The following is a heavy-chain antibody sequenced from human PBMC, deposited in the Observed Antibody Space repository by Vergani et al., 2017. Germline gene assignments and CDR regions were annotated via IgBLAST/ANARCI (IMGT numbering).Heavy chain of an antibody. J-gene: IGHJ3*02. CDR3: ARDRRLIAVAGTGAFDI. D-gene: IGHD6-19*01. Sequence: QVQLQESGPGLVKPSQTLSLTCTVSGGSISSGDYYWSWIRQPPGKGLEWIGEINHSGSTNYNPSLKSRVTISVDTSKNQFSLKLGSVTAADTAVYYCARDRRLIAVAGTGAFDIWGQGTMVTVSS. CDR1: GGSISSGDYY. V-gene: IGHV4-30-4*01. CDR2: INHSGST.